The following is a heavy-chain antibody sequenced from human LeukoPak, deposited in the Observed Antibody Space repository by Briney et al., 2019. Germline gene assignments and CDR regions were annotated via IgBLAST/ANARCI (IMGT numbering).Heavy chain of an antibody. V-gene: IGHV4-39*07. CDR3: ARRYCSSTSCYNWFDP. J-gene: IGHJ5*02. D-gene: IGHD2-2*01. CDR2: IYYSGST. CDR1: GGSISSSSYY. Sequence: KPSETLSLTCTVSGGSISSSSYYWGWIRQPPGKGLEWIGSIYYSGSTYYNRSLKSRVTISVDTSKNQFSLKLSSVTAADTAVYYCARRYCSSTSCYNWFDPWGRGTLVTVSS.